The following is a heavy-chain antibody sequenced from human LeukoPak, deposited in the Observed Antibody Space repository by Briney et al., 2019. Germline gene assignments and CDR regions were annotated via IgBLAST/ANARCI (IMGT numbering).Heavy chain of an antibody. Sequence: GASVKVSCKASGGTFSSYAISWVRQAPGQGLEWMGGIIPIFGTANYAQKFQGRVTITADKSTSTAYMELSSLRSEDTAVYYCARDLLEEERLWFGELRYYFDYWGQGTLVTVSS. D-gene: IGHD3-10*01. CDR1: GGTFSSYA. J-gene: IGHJ4*02. CDR2: IIPIFGTA. V-gene: IGHV1-69*06. CDR3: ARDLLEEERLWFGELRYYFDY.